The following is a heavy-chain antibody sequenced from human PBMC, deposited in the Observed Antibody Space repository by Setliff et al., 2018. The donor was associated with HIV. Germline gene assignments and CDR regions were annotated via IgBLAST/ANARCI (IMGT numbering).Heavy chain of an antibody. J-gene: IGHJ4*02. CDR1: GGPISSSGYY. CDR3: ARGPFVLRFLERLVYFDY. Sequence: SETLSLTCSVSGGPISSSGYYWSWIRQHPGKGLDWIGRVYYSGSTDYNPSLQGRATLSIDTSKNQFSLKLTSVIAADTAIYYCARGPFVLRFLERLVYFDYWGQGKLVTVSS. CDR2: VYYSGST. D-gene: IGHD3-3*01. V-gene: IGHV4-31*02.